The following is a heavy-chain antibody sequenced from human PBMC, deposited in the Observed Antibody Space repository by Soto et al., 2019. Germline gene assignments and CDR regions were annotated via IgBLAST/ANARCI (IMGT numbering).Heavy chain of an antibody. Sequence: QGQLVQSGVEVKKPGASVKVSCKASGYTFTDYGISWVRQAPGQGLEWMGWISAYKGNTNYAQNLKDRVTMTTDTSTSTAYMELRSLRSDDTAVYYCARDRSTHDYWGQGTLIAVSS. J-gene: IGHJ4*02. V-gene: IGHV1-18*01. D-gene: IGHD1-1*01. CDR3: ARDRSTHDY. CDR1: GYTFTDYG. CDR2: ISAYKGNT.